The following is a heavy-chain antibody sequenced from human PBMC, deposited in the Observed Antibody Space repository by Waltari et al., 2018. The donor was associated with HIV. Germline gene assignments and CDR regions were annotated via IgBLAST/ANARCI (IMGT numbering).Heavy chain of an antibody. J-gene: IGHJ4*02. CDR1: GFTFSSYW. CDR3: TTPVTTRG. V-gene: IGHV3-7*03. Sequence: EVHLVESGGGLVQPGGSLRLSCAASGFTFSSYWMYWVRQAPGKGLEWVAKIKQDGSEENYVDSVKGRFTISRDNAKNSMYLQMNSLRAEDTAVYYCTTPVTTRGWGQGTLVTVSS. CDR2: IKQDGSEE. D-gene: IGHD4-17*01.